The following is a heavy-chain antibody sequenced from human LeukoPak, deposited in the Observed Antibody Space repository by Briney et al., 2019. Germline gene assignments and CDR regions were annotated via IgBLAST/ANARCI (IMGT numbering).Heavy chain of an antibody. CDR2: IGTAGDT. CDR1: GFTFSSYD. J-gene: IGHJ6*02. CDR3: ARALGYCSGGSCYSTYYYYYGMDV. Sequence: PGGSLRLSCAASGFTFSSYDMHWVRQATGKGLEWVSAIGTAGDTYYPGSVKGRFTISRENAKNSLYLQMNSLRAGDTAVYCCARALGYCSGGSCYSTYYYYYGMDVWGQGTTVTVS. V-gene: IGHV3-13*01. D-gene: IGHD2-15*01.